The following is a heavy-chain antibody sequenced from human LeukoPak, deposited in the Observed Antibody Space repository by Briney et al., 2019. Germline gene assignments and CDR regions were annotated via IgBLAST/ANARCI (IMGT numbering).Heavy chain of an antibody. CDR2: INHSGST. Sequence: SETLSLTCTVSGGSISSYYWSWIRQPPGKGLEWIGEINHSGSTNYNPSLKSRVTISVDTSKNQFSLKLSSVTAADTAVYYCAKTLTTNWFDPWGQGTLVTVSS. CDR1: GGSISSYY. CDR3: AKTLTTNWFDP. J-gene: IGHJ5*02. V-gene: IGHV4-34*01. D-gene: IGHD4-11*01.